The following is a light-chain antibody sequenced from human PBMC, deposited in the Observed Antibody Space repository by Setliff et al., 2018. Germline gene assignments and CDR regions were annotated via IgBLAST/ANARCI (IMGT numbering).Light chain of an antibody. V-gene: IGLV2-11*01. CDR3: SSYAGNFLFV. J-gene: IGLJ1*01. Sequence: QSALTQPRSVSGSPGQSVTIFCTGSSSDVGAYNYVSWYQQHPGKAPKLMIYDVTKRPSGVPDRFSGSKSANTASLTISGLQAEDEADYYCSSYAGNFLFVFGIGTKVTVL. CDR2: DVT. CDR1: SSDVGAYNY.